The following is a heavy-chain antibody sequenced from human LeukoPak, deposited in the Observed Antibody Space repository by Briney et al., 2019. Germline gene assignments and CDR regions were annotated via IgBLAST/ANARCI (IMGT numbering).Heavy chain of an antibody. CDR3: ARDRYSSY. CDR2: IKQDRSEK. Sequence: GGSLRLSCAASGFTFSNYWMTWVRQAPGKGLEWVANIKQDRSEKYYVDSVKGRVTISRDNAKNSLYLQMNSLSTEDTAVYYCARDRYSSYWGQGALVTVSS. D-gene: IGHD6-19*01. CDR1: GFTFSNYW. J-gene: IGHJ4*02. V-gene: IGHV3-7*01.